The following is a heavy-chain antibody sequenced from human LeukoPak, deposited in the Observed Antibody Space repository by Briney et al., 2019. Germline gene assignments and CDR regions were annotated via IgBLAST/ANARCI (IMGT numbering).Heavy chain of an antibody. J-gene: IGHJ6*02. Sequence: GGSLRLSCAASGFTVSSNYMSWVRQAPGKGLEWVSVIYSGGSTYYADSVKGRFTISRDNSKYTLYLQMNSLRAEDTAVYYCARDRTNYDFWSGYYYYYGMDVWGQGTTVTVSS. CDR2: IYSGGST. V-gene: IGHV3-66*01. CDR1: GFTVSSNY. D-gene: IGHD3-3*01. CDR3: ARDRTNYDFWSGYYYYYGMDV.